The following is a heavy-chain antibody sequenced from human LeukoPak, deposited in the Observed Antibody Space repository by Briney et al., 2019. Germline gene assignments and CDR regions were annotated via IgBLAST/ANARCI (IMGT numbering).Heavy chain of an antibody. Sequence: SETLSLTCTVSGGSISSYYWSWIRQPPGKRREWIGYIYYSGSTNYNPSLKSRVTISLDTSKNQFSLKLSSVTTADTAVYYCAGTGGSGSYSFDFWGQGTLVTVSS. CDR3: AGTGGSGSYSFDF. J-gene: IGHJ4*02. CDR2: IYYSGST. CDR1: GGSISSYY. D-gene: IGHD3-10*01. V-gene: IGHV4-59*01.